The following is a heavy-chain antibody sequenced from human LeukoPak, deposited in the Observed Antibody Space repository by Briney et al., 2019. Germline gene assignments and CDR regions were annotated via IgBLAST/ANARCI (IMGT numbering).Heavy chain of an antibody. CDR3: ARDKTPRITMVRGVTYYFDY. CDR2: INPNSGGT. D-gene: IGHD3-10*01. CDR1: GYTFTGYY. V-gene: IGHV1-2*02. Sequence: ASVKVSCKASGYTFTGYYTHWVRQAPGQGLEWMGWINPNSGGTNYAQKFQGRVTMTRDTSISTAYMELSRLRSDDTAVYYCARDKTPRITMVRGVTYYFDYWGQGTLVTVSS. J-gene: IGHJ4*02.